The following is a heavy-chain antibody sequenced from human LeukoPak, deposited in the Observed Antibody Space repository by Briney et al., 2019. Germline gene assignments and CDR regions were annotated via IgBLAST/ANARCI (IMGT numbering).Heavy chain of an antibody. D-gene: IGHD6-13*01. Sequence: ASVKVSCKASGYTFTGYYVHWVRQAPGQGLEWMGWINPNSGSTNYAQKFQGRVTMTRDTSISTAYMELSTLRSDDTAVYYCARGIAAAGTNWFDPWGQGTLVTVSA. J-gene: IGHJ5*02. CDR2: INPNSGST. CDR1: GYTFTGYY. CDR3: ARGIAAAGTNWFDP. V-gene: IGHV1-2*02.